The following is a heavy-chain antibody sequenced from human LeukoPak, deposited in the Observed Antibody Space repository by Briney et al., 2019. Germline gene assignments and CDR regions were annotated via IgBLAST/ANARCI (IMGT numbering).Heavy chain of an antibody. V-gene: IGHV4-59*08. J-gene: IGHJ4*02. CDR2: IYYSGST. CDR1: GGSISSYY. Sequence: KPSETLSLTCTVSGGSISSYYWSWIRQPPGKGLEWIGYIYYSGSTNYNPSLKSRVTISVDTSKNQFSLKLSSVTAADTAVYYCARHTSYYHDSSGPFDYWGQGTLVTVSS. D-gene: IGHD3-22*01. CDR3: ARHTSYYHDSSGPFDY.